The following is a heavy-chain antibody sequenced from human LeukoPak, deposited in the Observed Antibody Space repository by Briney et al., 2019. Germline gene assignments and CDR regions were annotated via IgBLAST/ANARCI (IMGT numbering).Heavy chain of an antibody. CDR2: SNPSGGSP. CDR1: EYTFTSDY. CDR3: ARGVETGGSFDY. J-gene: IGHJ4*02. V-gene: IGHV1-46*01. D-gene: IGHD1-26*01. Sequence: ASVTVSCKASEYTFTSDYIHWVRQAPGRGLEWMGRSNPSGGSPRYAQKFQGRITLTRDTSTSTVYMEVSSLRSKDTAVYYCARGVETGGSFDYWGQGTLVTVSS.